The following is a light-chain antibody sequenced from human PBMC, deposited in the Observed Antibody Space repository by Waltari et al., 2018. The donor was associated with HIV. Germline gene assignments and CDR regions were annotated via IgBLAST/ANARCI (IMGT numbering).Light chain of an antibody. V-gene: IGKV1-9*01. CDR2: AAS. Sequence: DIQLTQSPSFLSASVGDRVTITCRASQGISSYLAWYQQKPGKAPKLLIYAASTLQSGVPLRFSGSGSGTEFTLTISSLQPEDFATYYCQQLNSRFTFGPGTKVDIK. CDR1: QGISSY. CDR3: QQLNSRFT. J-gene: IGKJ3*01.